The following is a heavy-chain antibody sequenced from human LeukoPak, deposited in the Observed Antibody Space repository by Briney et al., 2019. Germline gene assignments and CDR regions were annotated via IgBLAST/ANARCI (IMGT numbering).Heavy chain of an antibody. J-gene: IGHJ4*02. CDR1: GFSFNDYA. V-gene: IGHV3-23*01. Sequence: GGSLRLSCAVSGFSFNDYAMSWVRQAPGKGLEWVSAISATGGSTYHADSVKGRFTISRDNSKNTLFLQMNSLRAEDTAVYYCARDASWNDGRGLDDWGQGTLVTVSS. CDR2: ISATGGST. CDR3: ARDASWNDGRGLDD. D-gene: IGHD1-1*01.